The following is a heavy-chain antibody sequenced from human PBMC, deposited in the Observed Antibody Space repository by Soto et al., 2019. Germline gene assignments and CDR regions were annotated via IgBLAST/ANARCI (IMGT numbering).Heavy chain of an antibody. D-gene: IGHD2-15*01. J-gene: IGHJ6*02. Sequence: SETLSLTCTVSGGSISSYYWSWIRQPPGKGLEWIGYTYYTGTTNYNPSLKSRVTISVDTSKNQFSLKLSSVTTADTAVYYCARVGRYCSGGSCYSHYYYGMDVWGQGTTVTVSS. CDR2: TYYTGTT. V-gene: IGHV4-59*01. CDR1: GGSISSYY. CDR3: ARVGRYCSGGSCYSHYYYGMDV.